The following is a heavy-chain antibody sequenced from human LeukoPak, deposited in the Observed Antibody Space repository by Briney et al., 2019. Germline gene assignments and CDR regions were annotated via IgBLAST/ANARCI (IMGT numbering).Heavy chain of an antibody. J-gene: IGHJ6*02. CDR2: IYSGGST. V-gene: IGHV3-66*02. Sequence: GGSLRLSCAASGFTVSSNYMSWVRQAPGKGLEWVSVIYSGGSTYYADSVKGRFTISRDNSKNTLCLQMNSLRAEDTAVYYCARDSRSGYYYGMDVWGQGTTITVSS. CDR3: ARDSRSGYYYGMDV. CDR1: GFTVSSNY. D-gene: IGHD6-6*01.